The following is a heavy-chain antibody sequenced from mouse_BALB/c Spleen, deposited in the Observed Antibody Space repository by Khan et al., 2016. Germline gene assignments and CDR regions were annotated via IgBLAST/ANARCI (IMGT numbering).Heavy chain of an antibody. J-gene: IGHJ2*01. CDR3: TRGDYYGSGY. CDR1: GYSITSGYS. CDR2: IHYSGST. V-gene: IGHV3-1*02. Sequence: EVQLQESGPDLVKPSQSLSLTCTVTGYSITSGYSWHWIRQFPGNKLEWMAYIHYSGSTNYNPSLKSRISITRDTSKNQLFLQLISVTTEDTATYYCTRGDYYGSGYWGQGTTLPVSS. D-gene: IGHD1-1*01.